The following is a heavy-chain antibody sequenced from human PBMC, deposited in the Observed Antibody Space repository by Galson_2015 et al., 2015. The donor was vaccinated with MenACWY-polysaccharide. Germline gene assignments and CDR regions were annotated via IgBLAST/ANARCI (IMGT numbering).Heavy chain of an antibody. CDR1: TFTLSNAW. D-gene: IGHD2-8*02. V-gene: IGHV3-33*08. CDR3: ARGSRKGQYWGLDV. J-gene: IGHJ6*02. CDR2: IWHDGSQI. Sequence: SLRLSCAASTFTLSNAWMNWARQAPGKGLDWVAAIWHDGSQIYYADSLKGRFTISRDNSKSADTVYLLMESLKVEDTAVYFCARGSRKGQYWGLDVWGQGTMVTVSS.